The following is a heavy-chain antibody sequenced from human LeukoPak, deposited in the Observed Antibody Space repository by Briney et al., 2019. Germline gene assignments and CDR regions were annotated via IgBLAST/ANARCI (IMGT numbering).Heavy chain of an antibody. V-gene: IGHV3-30*18. J-gene: IGHJ6*02. Sequence: GRSLRLSCAASGFTFSSYGMPWVRQAPGKGLEWVAVISYDGSNKYYADSVKGRFTISRDNSKNTLYPQMNSLRAEDTAVYYCAKDSSGTCLDVWGQGTTVTVSS. CDR2: ISYDGSNK. CDR3: AKDSSGTCLDV. CDR1: GFTFSSYG. D-gene: IGHD6-19*01.